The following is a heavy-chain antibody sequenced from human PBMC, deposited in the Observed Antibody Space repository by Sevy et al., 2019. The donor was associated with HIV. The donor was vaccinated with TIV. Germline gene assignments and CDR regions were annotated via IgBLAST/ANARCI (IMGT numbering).Heavy chain of an antibody. Sequence: SETPSLTCTVSGVSISTYYWTWIRQSPGKGLEWIGYIYYGGITNYNPSLKSRGTISVDTSKNHFSLKLTSVTTADTAMYYCARAAGEYYYAMDVWGQGTTVTVSS. CDR3: ARAAGEYYYAMDV. D-gene: IGHD3-10*01. CDR2: IYYGGIT. CDR1: GVSISTYY. J-gene: IGHJ6*02. V-gene: IGHV4-59*01.